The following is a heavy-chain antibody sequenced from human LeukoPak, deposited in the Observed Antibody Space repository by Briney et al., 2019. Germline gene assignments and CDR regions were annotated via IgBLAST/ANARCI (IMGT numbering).Heavy chain of an antibody. CDR3: ASSTLPVGSSLTFDL. J-gene: IGHJ3*01. CDR1: GLTFSRYW. CDR2: ISSSGTTI. D-gene: IGHD1-26*01. Sequence: SGGSLRLSCAASGLTFSRYWMSWVRQAPGKGLEWLSYISSSGTTIYYADAVKGRFIISRDNANGSLYLQMNSLRADDTALYYCASSTLPVGSSLTFDLWGQGTLVTVSS. V-gene: IGHV3-48*04.